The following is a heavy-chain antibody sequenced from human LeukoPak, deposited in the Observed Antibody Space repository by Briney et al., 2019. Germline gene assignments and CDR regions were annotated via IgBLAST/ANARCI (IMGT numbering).Heavy chain of an antibody. CDR3: ARSESHYYGSGSYFPTDY. CDR2: IYYSGST. V-gene: IGHV4-59*01. D-gene: IGHD3-10*01. J-gene: IGHJ4*02. CDR1: GGSIRSYY. Sequence: SETLSLTCTVSGGSIRSYYWSWIRQPPGKGLEWIGYIYYSGSTNYNPSLKSRVTISVDTSKNQFSLKLSSVTAADTAVYYCARSESHYYGSGSYFPTDYWGQGTLVTVSS.